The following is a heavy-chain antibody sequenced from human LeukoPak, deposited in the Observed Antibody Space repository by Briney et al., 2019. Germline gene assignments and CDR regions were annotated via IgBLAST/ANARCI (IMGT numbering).Heavy chain of an antibody. CDR1: GGTFSSYA. J-gene: IGHJ4*02. Sequence: SVKVSCKASGGTFSSYAISWVRQAPGQGLEWMGGIIPIFGTANYAQKFQGRITITADESTSTAYMELNSLKTEDTAVYYCTTVEVVVAAIDYWGQGTLVTVSS. CDR3: TTVEVVVAAIDY. V-gene: IGHV1-69*13. D-gene: IGHD2-15*01. CDR2: IIPIFGTA.